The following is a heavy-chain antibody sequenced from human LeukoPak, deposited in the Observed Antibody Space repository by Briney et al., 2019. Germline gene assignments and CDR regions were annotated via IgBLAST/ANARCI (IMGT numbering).Heavy chain of an antibody. Sequence: GESLKISCKGSAYSFTSYWIGWVRQMPGKGLEWMGIIYPGDSDTRYSPSFQGRVTISADKCISTAYLQWSSLKASDTAMYYCARTDGYNYLFFDYWGQGTLVTVSS. CDR3: ARTDGYNYLFFDY. V-gene: IGHV5-51*01. CDR2: IYPGDSDT. D-gene: IGHD5-24*01. CDR1: AYSFTSYW. J-gene: IGHJ4*02.